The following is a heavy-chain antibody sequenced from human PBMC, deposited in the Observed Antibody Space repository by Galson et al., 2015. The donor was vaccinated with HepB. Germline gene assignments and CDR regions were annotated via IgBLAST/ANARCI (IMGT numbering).Heavy chain of an antibody. D-gene: IGHD3-10*01. CDR3: AREERTNYYGGSAHYFDY. CDR2: IYQSGST. CDR1: GGSISSSFW. J-gene: IGHJ4*02. Sequence: ETLSLTCAVSGGSISSSFWWSWVRQPPGKGLEWIGEIYQSGSTNYNPSLKSRVTISVDKSKNQFSLKLSSVTAADTAVYYCAREERTNYYGGSAHYFDYWGQGILVTVSS. V-gene: IGHV4-4*02.